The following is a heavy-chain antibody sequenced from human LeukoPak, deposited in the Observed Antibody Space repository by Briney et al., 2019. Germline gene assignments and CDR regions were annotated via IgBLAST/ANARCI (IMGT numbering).Heavy chain of an antibody. D-gene: IGHD6-19*01. Sequence: GGSLRLSCAASGFSFSSYYMSWVRQAPGKGLEWVALINPDGSERYYVDSVKGRFTISRDNARNSLCLQMDSLRDNDTAMYFCTRDLAAVPGPRMDVWGQGTTVTVSS. CDR2: INPDGSER. CDR1: GFSFSSYY. J-gene: IGHJ6*02. V-gene: IGHV3-7*03. CDR3: TRDLAAVPGPRMDV.